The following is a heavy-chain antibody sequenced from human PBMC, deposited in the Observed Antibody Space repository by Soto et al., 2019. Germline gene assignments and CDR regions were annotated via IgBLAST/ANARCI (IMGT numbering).Heavy chain of an antibody. V-gene: IGHV3-21*02. CDR3: ARGDAYNSFDY. CDR1: GFHFSSYT. CDR2: ISSSGDYI. Sequence: EVQLMESGGGLVKPGGSLRLSCAASGFHFSSYTMNWVRQAPGKGLEWVSSISSSGDYIYYADSVKGRFTISRDNAKNCLDLQMGSLRAGDKAMFYCARGDAYNSFDYWGQGDLVTVSS. J-gene: IGHJ4*02. D-gene: IGHD1-1*01.